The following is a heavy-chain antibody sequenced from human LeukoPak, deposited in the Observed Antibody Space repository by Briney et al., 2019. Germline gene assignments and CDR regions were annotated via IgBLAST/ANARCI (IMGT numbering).Heavy chain of an antibody. J-gene: IGHJ4*02. Sequence: GGSLRLSCAASGFTFSSYAMSWVRQAPGKGLEWVSVIYSGGSTYYADSVKGRFTISRDNSKNTLYLQMNGLRAEDTAVYYCARDHYYDSSGYYRFDYWGQGTLVTVSS. V-gene: IGHV3-53*01. CDR2: IYSGGST. CDR1: GFTFSSYA. D-gene: IGHD3-22*01. CDR3: ARDHYYDSSGYYRFDY.